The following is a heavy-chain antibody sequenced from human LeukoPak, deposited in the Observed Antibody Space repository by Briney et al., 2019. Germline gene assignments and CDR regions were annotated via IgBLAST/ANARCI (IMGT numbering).Heavy chain of an antibody. CDR2: INHSGST. CDR1: GDSITSSAFY. J-gene: IGHJ6*02. CDR3: ARTIVLRPFHYGMDV. Sequence: PSETLSLTCTVSGDSITSSAFYWSWIRQPPGKGLEWIGEINHSGSTNYNPSLKSRVTISADTSKNQFSLKLSSVTAADTAVYYCARTIVLRPFHYGMDVWGQGTTVTVSS. V-gene: IGHV4-39*07. D-gene: IGHD3-3*01.